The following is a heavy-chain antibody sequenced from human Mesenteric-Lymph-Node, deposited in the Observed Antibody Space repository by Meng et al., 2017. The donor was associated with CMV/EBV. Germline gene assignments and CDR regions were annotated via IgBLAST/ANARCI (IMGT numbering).Heavy chain of an antibody. CDR2: INTNTGNP. J-gene: IGHJ3*02. V-gene: IGHV7-4-1*02. Sequence: CEASGYTFTTSPMHWVRQAPGQGLQWMGWINTNTGNPTYVQGFTGRFVFSLDTSVSTAYLQISSLRAEDTAVYYCAREQPGTSAFDIWGQGTMVTVSS. D-gene: IGHD3-10*01. CDR3: AREQPGTSAFDI. CDR1: GYTFTTSP.